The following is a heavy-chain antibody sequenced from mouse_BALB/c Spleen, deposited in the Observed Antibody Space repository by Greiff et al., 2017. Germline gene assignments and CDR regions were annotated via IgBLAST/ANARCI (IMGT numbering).Heavy chain of an antibody. Sequence: EVQLVESGGGLVQPGGSRKLSCAASGFTFSSYGMHWVRQTPEKGLEWVAYISSGSSTIYYADTVKGRFTISRDNPKNTLFLQMTSLRSEDTAMYYCASSGDYAWFAYWGQGTLVTVSA. CDR3: ASSGDYAWFAY. V-gene: IGHV5-17*02. CDR2: ISSGSSTI. CDR1: GFTFSSYG. J-gene: IGHJ3*01. D-gene: IGHD2-4*01.